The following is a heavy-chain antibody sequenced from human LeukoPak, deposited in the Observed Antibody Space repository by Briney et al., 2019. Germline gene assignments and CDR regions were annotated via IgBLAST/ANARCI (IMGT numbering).Heavy chain of an antibody. D-gene: IGHD1-26*01. Sequence: ASVKVSCKASGYIFTGYYMHWVRQAPGQGLEWMGWINPNSGGINSAQKFQGRVTMTRDTSISTAYMELSRLTSDDTAVYYCARHPYSGSYHFDYWGQGTLVTVSS. CDR1: GYIFTGYY. J-gene: IGHJ4*02. CDR3: ARHPYSGSYHFDY. V-gene: IGHV1-2*02. CDR2: INPNSGGI.